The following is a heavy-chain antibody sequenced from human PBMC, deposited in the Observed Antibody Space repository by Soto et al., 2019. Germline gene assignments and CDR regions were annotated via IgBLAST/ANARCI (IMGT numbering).Heavy chain of an antibody. D-gene: IGHD3-10*01. V-gene: IGHV1-69*19. CDR3: ARELQVRTPAFVY. CDR2: ISPMYGAA. J-gene: IGHJ4*02. CDR1: GGTFNTYA. Sequence: QVQLVQSGAEMKKPGSSVKVSCQSSGGTFNTYAMNWLRQAPGQGPEGMGVISPMYGAANYAPKLQGRVTITADAYTGTSYMQLSSLTSEDTALYVCARELQVRTPAFVYWGQGTLVTVSS.